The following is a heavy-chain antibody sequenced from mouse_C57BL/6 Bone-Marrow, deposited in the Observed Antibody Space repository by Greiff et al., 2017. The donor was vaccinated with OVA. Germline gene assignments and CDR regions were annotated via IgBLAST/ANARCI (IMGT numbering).Heavy chain of an antibody. CDR1: GYTFTSYW. D-gene: IGHD2-4*01. V-gene: IGHV1-55*01. CDR2: IYPGSGST. CDR3: ARGIRLRPAWFAY. Sequence: QVQLQQPGAELVKPGASVKMSCKASGYTFTSYWITWVKQRPGQGLEWIGDIYPGSGSTNYNEKFKSKATLTVDTSSSTAYMQLSSLTSEDSAVYCGARGIRLRPAWFAYWGKGTLVTVSA. J-gene: IGHJ3*01.